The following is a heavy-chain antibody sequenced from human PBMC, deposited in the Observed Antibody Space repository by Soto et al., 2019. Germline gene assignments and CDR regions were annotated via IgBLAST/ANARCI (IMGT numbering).Heavy chain of an antibody. Sequence: SSVKVSCKASGGTFSSYAISWVRQAPGQGLEWMGGIIPIFGTANYAQRFQGRVTITADESTSTAYMELSSLRSEDTAVYYCARVIAEGLGGYYGMDVWGQGTTVTVSS. CDR2: IIPIFGTA. J-gene: IGHJ6*02. D-gene: IGHD3-16*01. V-gene: IGHV1-69*13. CDR3: ARVIAEGLGGYYGMDV. CDR1: GGTFSSYA.